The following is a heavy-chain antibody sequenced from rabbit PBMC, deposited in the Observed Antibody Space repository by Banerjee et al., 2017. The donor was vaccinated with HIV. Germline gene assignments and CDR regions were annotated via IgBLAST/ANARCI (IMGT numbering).Heavy chain of an antibody. CDR2: IYTGSGST. V-gene: IGHV1S40*01. CDR3: ARQDTVATGDFNL. D-gene: IGHD6-1*01. J-gene: IGHJ4*01. Sequence: WVRQAPGKGLEWIGCIYTGSGSTYYANWVNGRFTISRTSSTTVALQMTSLTAADTATYFCARQDTVATGDFNLWGPGTLVTVS.